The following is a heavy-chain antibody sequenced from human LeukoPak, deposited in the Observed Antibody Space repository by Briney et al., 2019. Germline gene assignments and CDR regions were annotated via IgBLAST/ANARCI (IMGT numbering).Heavy chain of an antibody. J-gene: IGHJ4*02. Sequence: GGSLRLSCAASGFTFSNYEINWVRQAPGKGLEWLSYISGSGSTIYYADSVKGRFTISRDNAKNSLYLQMNSLRAEDTAVYYCAASGYTYGDLGYWGQGTLVIVSS. V-gene: IGHV3-48*03. CDR3: AASGYTYGDLGY. D-gene: IGHD5-18*01. CDR2: ISGSGSTI. CDR1: GFTFSNYE.